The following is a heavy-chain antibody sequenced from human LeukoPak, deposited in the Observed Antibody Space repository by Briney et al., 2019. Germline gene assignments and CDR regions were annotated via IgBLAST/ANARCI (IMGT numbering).Heavy chain of an antibody. Sequence: PGGSLRLSGPAPGFTFGAYAMNWVRQPPGKGLDWASSIIRSGRDINYANSVRGRLTIPRENPENSLILKMSSLEAEDPALCNCARYQASRGYCDYWGQGALVTVSS. D-gene: IGHD2-2*01. CDR1: GFTFGAYA. J-gene: IGHJ4*02. CDR2: IIRSGRDI. CDR3: ARYQASRGYCDY. V-gene: IGHV3-21*01.